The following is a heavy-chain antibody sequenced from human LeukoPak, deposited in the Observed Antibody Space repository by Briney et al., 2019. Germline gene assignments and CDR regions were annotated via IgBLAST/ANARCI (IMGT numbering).Heavy chain of an antibody. J-gene: IGHJ4*02. CDR1: GFTFRIYG. CDR3: ARATRNSYDY. V-gene: IGHV3-48*01. CDR2: ISHTSDSI. Sequence: PGGSLRLSCVASGFTFRIYGMNWVRQAPGKGPEWVSYISHTSDSILYADSVKGRFTMSRDNAKKSLYLQMNSLRAEDSAVYYCARATRNSYDYWGQGTLVTVSS. D-gene: IGHD1-26*01.